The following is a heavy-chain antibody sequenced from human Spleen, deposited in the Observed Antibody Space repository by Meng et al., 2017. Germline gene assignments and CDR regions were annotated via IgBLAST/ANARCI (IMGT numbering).Heavy chain of an antibody. Sequence: ASVKVSCKASGYTFSIYGITWVRQAPGQGPEWLGWISAFNDYTNYAQKFKGRVTMTTDKSTSTAYMELRSLRSDDTAVYYCARGSFYYDSSGYYRYYYYYGMDVWGQGTTVTVSS. V-gene: IGHV1-18*01. D-gene: IGHD3-22*01. J-gene: IGHJ6*02. CDR3: ARGSFYYDSSGYYRYYYYYGMDV. CDR1: GYTFSIYG. CDR2: ISAFNDYT.